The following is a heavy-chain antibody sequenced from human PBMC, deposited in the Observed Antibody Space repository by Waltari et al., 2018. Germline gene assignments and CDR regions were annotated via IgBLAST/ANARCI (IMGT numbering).Heavy chain of an antibody. CDR1: GGSISSSSYS. CDR3: ARGLFSGRFDP. CDR2: IYYSGST. Sequence: QLQLQESGPGLVKPSETLSLTCTVSGGSISSSSYSWAWIRQPPGKGLEWIGSIYYSGSTYYNPSLKSRVTISVDTSKNQFSLKLSSVTAADTAVYYCARGLFSGRFDPWGQGTLVTVSS. J-gene: IGHJ5*02. V-gene: IGHV4-39*07. D-gene: IGHD2-21*01.